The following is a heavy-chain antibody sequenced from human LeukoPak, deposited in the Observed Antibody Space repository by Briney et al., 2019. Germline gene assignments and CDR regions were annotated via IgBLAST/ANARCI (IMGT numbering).Heavy chain of an antibody. CDR2: IMEDESEK. CDR1: GFTFISYW. CDR3: ARATVGCGGACLDF. V-gene: IGHV3-7*03. Sequence: GGSLTLSCAASGFTFISYWMSWARPAPGNGLEWVANIMEDESEKYYVDSVKGRFTTSRDNGKNSLFLQMSSLRAQDTAPYYCARATVGCGGACLDFWGKGTRVTVSS. D-gene: IGHD2-21*02. J-gene: IGHJ4*02.